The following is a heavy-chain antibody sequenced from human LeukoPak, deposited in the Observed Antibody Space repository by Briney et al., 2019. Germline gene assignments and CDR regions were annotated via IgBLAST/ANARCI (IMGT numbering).Heavy chain of an antibody. V-gene: IGHV4-59*10. D-gene: IGHD3-10*01. Sequence: SETLSLTCAVYGGSFSGYYWSWIRQPAGKGLEWIGRIYTSGSTNYKPSLKSRVTISVDTSKNQFSLRLSSVTAADTAVYYCARGSVSNDAFDIWGQGTMVTVSS. CDR3: ARGSVSNDAFDI. CDR1: GGSFSGYY. J-gene: IGHJ3*02. CDR2: IYTSGST.